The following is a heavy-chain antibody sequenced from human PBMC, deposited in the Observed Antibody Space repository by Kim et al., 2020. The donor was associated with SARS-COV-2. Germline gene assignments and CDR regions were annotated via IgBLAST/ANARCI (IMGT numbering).Heavy chain of an antibody. J-gene: IGHJ4*02. CDR1: GGSFSGYY. CDR3: ARGDRSGYYETIDY. V-gene: IGHV4-34*01. Sequence: SETLSLTCAVYGGSFSGYYWSWIRQPPGKGLEWIGEINHSGSTNYNPSLKSRVTISVDTSKNQFSLKLTSVTAADTAVYYCARGDRSGYYETIDYWGQGT. CDR2: INHSGST. D-gene: IGHD3-22*01.